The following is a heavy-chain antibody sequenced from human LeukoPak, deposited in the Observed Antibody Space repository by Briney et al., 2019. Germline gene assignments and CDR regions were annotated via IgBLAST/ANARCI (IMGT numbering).Heavy chain of an antibody. CDR1: GFTFSSYS. CDR2: ISSSSSYI. D-gene: IGHD1-26*01. V-gene: IGHV3-21*01. CDR3: ARDLQTIVGVTGDFDY. J-gene: IGHJ4*02. Sequence: GGSLRLSCAASGFTFSSYSMNWVRQAPGKGLEWVSSISSSSSYIYYADSVKGRFTISRDNAKNSLYLQMNSLRAEDTAVYYCARDLQTIVGVTGDFDYWGQGTLVTVSS.